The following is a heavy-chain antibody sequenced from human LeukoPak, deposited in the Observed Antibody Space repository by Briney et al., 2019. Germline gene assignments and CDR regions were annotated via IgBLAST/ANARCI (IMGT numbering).Heavy chain of an antibody. V-gene: IGHV3-7*03. D-gene: IGHD5-18*01. CDR3: AKERDTAMPNREFDY. CDR2: IKQDASEE. Sequence: GGSLRLSCAASEFTFSSYCMSWVRQAPGKGLEWVANIKQDASEEYYVDSVKSRFTISRDNAKNLLYLQMNSLSAEDTAVYYCAKERDTAMPNREFDYWGQGTLVTVSS. J-gene: IGHJ4*02. CDR1: EFTFSSYC.